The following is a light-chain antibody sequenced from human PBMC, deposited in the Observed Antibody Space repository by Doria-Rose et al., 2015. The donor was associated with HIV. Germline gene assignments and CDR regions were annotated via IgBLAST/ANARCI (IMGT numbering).Light chain of an antibody. V-gene: IGKV3-15*01. Sequence: EIVLTQSPETLSVSPGESATLSCRASQSVSTDLAWYQHKPGQAPRLLIWGASTRATVIPARFSGSGSGTEFTLTISSLQSEDFAIYFCHQYNNWPTFGQGTRLDIK. CDR2: GAS. CDR3: HQYNNWPT. J-gene: IGKJ5*01. CDR1: QSVSTD.